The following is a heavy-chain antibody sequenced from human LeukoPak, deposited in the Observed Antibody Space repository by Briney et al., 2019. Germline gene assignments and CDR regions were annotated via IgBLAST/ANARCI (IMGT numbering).Heavy chain of an antibody. Sequence: GGSPRLSCAASGFTVSSNYMSWVRQAPGKGLEWVSVIYSGGSTYYADSVKGRFTISRHNSKNTLYLQMNSLRAEDTALYYCAKELKGYFDYWGQGTLVTVSS. V-gene: IGHV3-53*04. CDR2: IYSGGST. CDR1: GFTVSSNY. J-gene: IGHJ4*02. CDR3: AKELKGYFDY.